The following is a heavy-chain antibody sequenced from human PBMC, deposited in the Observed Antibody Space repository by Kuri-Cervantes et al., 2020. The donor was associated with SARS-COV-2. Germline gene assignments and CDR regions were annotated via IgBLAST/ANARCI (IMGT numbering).Heavy chain of an antibody. Sequence: GESLKISCAASGFTFSSYSMNWVRQAPGKGLEWVSSISSSSSYIYYADSVKGRFTISRDNAKNSLYLQMNSLRAEDTALYYCARAPYCSSTSCYRRMAYYFDYWGQGTLVTVSS. V-gene: IGHV3-21*04. D-gene: IGHD2-2*02. CDR1: GFTFSSYS. CDR3: ARAPYCSSTSCYRRMAYYFDY. J-gene: IGHJ4*02. CDR2: ISSSSSYI.